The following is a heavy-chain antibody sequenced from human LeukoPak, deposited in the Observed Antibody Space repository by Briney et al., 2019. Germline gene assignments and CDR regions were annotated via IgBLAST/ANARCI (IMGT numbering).Heavy chain of an antibody. CDR1: GGPISSSNW. V-gene: IGHV4-4*02. J-gene: IGHJ6*02. D-gene: IGHD2-2*01. CDR3: AMEAAYSSSTSCSAQYYYYYYGMDV. Sequence: KASETLSLTCAVSGGPISSSNWWSWVRQPPGKGLEWIGEIYHSGSTNYNPSHTSRVTISVDKSKNQFSLKLRSVSAADTAVYNCAMEAAYSSSTSCSAQYYYYYYGMDVWGQGTTVTVSS. CDR2: IYHSGST.